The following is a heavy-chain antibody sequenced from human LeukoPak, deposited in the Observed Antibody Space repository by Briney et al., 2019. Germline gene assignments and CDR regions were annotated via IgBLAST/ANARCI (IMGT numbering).Heavy chain of an antibody. CDR2: INTNTRNP. CDR3: ARGGFESRWACDV. V-gene: IGHV7-4-1*02. Sequence: GASVKVSCKASGYTFTGYYMHWVRQAPGQGLEWMGWINTNTRNPAYAQDFTGQVAFSLDTSVSTAYLQISNLRAEDTGVYYCARGGFESRWACDVWGQGTLVTVSS. CDR1: GYTFTGYY. J-gene: IGHJ3*01. D-gene: IGHD3-22*01.